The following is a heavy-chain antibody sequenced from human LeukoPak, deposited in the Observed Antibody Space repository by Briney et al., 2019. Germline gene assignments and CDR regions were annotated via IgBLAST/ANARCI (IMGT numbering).Heavy chain of an antibody. J-gene: IGHJ4*02. CDR1: GFTFSSYS. CDR2: ISSSSSYI. V-gene: IGHV3-21*04. CDR3: AKDGYDSSGYCYFDY. Sequence: PGGSLRLSCAASGFTFSSYSMNWVRQAPGKGLEWVSSISSSSSYIYYADSVKGRFTISRDNSKNTLYLQMNSLRAEDTAVYYCAKDGYDSSGYCYFDYWGQGTLVTVSS. D-gene: IGHD3-22*01.